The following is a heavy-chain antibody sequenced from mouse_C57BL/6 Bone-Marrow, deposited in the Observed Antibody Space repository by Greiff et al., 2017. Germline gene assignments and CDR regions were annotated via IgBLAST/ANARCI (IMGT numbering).Heavy chain of an antibody. CDR3: AITGIDY. CDR1: GYAFSSSW. V-gene: IGHV1-82*01. CDR2: IYPGDGDT. D-gene: IGHD4-1*01. J-gene: IGHJ2*01. Sequence: VQLQESGPELVKPGASVKISCKASGYAFSSSWMNWVKQRPGKGLEWIGRIYPGDGDTNYNGKFKGEATLTADKSSSTAYMQLSSLTSEDSAVYFCAITGIDYWGEGTTLTVSS.